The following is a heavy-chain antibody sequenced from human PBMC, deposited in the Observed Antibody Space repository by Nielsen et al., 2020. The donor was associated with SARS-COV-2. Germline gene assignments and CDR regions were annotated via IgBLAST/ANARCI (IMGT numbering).Heavy chain of an antibody. CDR2: ISSSSSYI. J-gene: IGHJ4*02. V-gene: IGHV3-21*01. Sequence: GGSLRLSCAASGFTFSSYSMNWVRQAPGKGLEWVSSISSSSSYIYYADSVKGRFTISRDNAKNSLYLQMNSLRAEDTAVYYCARVGTEWFGDLLGFDYWGQGTLVTVSS. CDR3: ARVGTEWFGDLLGFDY. D-gene: IGHD3-10*01. CDR1: GFTFSSYS.